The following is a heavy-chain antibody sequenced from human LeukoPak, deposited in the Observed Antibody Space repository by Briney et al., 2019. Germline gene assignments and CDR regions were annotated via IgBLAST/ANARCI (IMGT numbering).Heavy chain of an antibody. CDR2: MYFGERT. J-gene: IGHJ4*02. V-gene: IGHV4-59*01. CDR1: GASMTSYY. Sequence: SSETLSLTCTVSGASMTSYYWTWMRQPPGQGLEWFSYMYFGERTNYNPSLKSRATISIDTSKKQFSLNLKSVTAADTAVYYCARIPGDRPDDWGQGTLVTVS. D-gene: IGHD7-27*01. CDR3: ARIPGDRPDD.